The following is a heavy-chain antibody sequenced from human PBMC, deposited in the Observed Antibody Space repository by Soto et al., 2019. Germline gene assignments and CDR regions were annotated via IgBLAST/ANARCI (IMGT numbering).Heavy chain of an antibody. Sequence: LETLSLTCSVSGYSVTSSDYYWAWIRQPPGKGLEWIGSMFYSGLTYYNPSLKSRVTLSVDTSKNQFSVRLNSVTAADTAVYYCAPLSVSLSGPYGIHVWGQGTTVTVSS. CDR2: MFYSGLT. CDR1: GYSVTSSDYY. V-gene: IGHV4-39*01. J-gene: IGHJ6*02. CDR3: APLSVSLSGPYGIHV. D-gene: IGHD2-15*01.